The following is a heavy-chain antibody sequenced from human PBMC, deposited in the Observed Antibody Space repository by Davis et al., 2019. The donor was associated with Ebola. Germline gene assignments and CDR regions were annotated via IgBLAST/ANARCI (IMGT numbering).Heavy chain of an antibody. D-gene: IGHD3-9*01. CDR1: GFSFSSYG. V-gene: IGHV3-33*06. CDR3: AKGGYDTSGSPSGYFQH. Sequence: GESLKIPCAASGFSFSSYGMHWVSQAPGKGLEWVAVIWYDGSKKYYADSVQGRFTISRDNSKNTLFLQMNSLRAEDTAVYYCAKGGYDTSGSPSGYFQHWGQGTLVTVSS. J-gene: IGHJ1*01. CDR2: IWYDGSKK.